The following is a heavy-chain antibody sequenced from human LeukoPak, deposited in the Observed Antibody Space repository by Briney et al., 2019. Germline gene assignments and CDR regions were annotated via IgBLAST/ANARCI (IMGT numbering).Heavy chain of an antibody. J-gene: IGHJ5*02. CDR3: ARNSGYDLDNWFDP. CDR1: GYTFTNYG. CDR2: ISAYNGNT. D-gene: IGHD5-12*01. Sequence: ASVKVSCKASGYTFTNYGISWVRQAPGQGLEWMGWISAYNGNTNYAQKLQDRVTMTTDTSTSTAYMELGSLRSDDTAVYYCARNSGYDLDNWFDPWGQGTLVTVSS. V-gene: IGHV1-18*01.